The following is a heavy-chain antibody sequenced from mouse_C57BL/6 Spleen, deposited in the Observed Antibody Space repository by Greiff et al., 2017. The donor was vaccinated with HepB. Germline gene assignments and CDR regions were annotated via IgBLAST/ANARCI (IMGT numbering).Heavy chain of an antibody. D-gene: IGHD1-1*01. CDR3: ARGRGDYYGSSSFAY. J-gene: IGHJ3*01. V-gene: IGHV1-53*01. Sequence: QVQLKQPGTELVKPGASVKLSCKASGYTFTSYWMHWVKQRPGQGLEWIGNINPSNGGTNYNEKFKSKATLTVDKSSSTAYMQLSSLTSEDSAVYYCARGRGDYYGSSSFAYWGQGTLVTVSA. CDR1: GYTFTSYW. CDR2: INPSNGGT.